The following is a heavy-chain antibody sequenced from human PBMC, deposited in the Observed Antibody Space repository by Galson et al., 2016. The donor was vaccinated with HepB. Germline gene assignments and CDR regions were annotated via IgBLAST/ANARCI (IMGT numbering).Heavy chain of an antibody. Sequence: SLRLSCAASGFTLSDYWMTWVRRAPGKGLEWVANINEDGNIKLYVNSVKGRFTISRDNTRNSVYLEMNSLSGDDTAVYYCARLSRPYGLDVWGHGTTVTVSS. V-gene: IGHV3-7*01. CDR1: GFTLSDYW. D-gene: IGHD6-13*01. CDR2: INEDGNIK. J-gene: IGHJ6*02. CDR3: ARLSRPYGLDV.